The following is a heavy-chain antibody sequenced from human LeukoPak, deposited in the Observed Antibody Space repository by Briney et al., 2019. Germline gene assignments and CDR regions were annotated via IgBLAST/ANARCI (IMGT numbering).Heavy chain of an antibody. CDR1: GGTFSSYA. Sequence: GASVKVSCKASGGTFSSYAISWVRQAPGQGLERMGRIIPIFGTANYAQKFQGRVTITTDESTSTAYMELSSLRSEDTAVYYCARVFREYSYGNAWFDPWGQGTLVTVSS. V-gene: IGHV1-69*05. D-gene: IGHD5-18*01. CDR2: IIPIFGTA. J-gene: IGHJ5*02. CDR3: ARVFREYSYGNAWFDP.